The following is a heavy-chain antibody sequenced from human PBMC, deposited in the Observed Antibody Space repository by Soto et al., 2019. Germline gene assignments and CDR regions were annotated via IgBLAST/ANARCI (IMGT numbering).Heavy chain of an antibody. CDR3: AGGGTHCSGGSCYLYYFDY. CDR2: ISYDGSNK. CDR1: GFTFSSYA. J-gene: IGHJ4*02. V-gene: IGHV3-30-3*01. D-gene: IGHD2-15*01. Sequence: GGSLRLSCAASGFTFSSYAMHWVRQAPGKGLEWVAVISYDGSNKYYADSVKGRFTISRDNSKNTLYLQMNSLRAEDTAVYYCAGGGTHCSGGSCYLYYFDYWGQGTLVTVSS.